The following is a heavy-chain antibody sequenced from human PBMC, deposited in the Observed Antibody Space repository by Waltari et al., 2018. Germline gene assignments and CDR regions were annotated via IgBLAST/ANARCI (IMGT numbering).Heavy chain of an antibody. V-gene: IGHV3-53*04. CDR2: IYSGGNT. Sequence: EVQLVESGGGLVQPGGSLRLSCAASGFTVSRSYMSWVRQVPGKGLEWVSVIYSGGNTYYADSVKGRFTITRHNSLNTLYLQMNSLRVEDTAVYYCARGANHWGQGTLVTVSS. J-gene: IGHJ4*02. CDR1: GFTVSRSY. CDR3: ARGANH.